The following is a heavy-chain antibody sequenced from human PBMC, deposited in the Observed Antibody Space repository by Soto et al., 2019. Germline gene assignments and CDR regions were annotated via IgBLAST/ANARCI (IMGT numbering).Heavy chain of an antibody. CDR1: GYTFTDYG. CDR3: ARGGYYDSSGSRNYHYYGMNV. D-gene: IGHD3-22*01. Sequence: ALVKVSCKTSGYTFTDYGIIWVRQAPGQGLEWLGWISAYDDNTKYAQTLQGRVSMSTDTSTNTAYMELRSLRSDDTAMYYCARGGYYDSSGSRNYHYYGMNVWGQGTTVTVSS. V-gene: IGHV1-18*01. CDR2: ISAYDDNT. J-gene: IGHJ6*02.